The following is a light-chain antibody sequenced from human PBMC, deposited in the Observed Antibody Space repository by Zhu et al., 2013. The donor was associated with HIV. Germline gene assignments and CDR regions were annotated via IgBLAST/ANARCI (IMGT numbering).Light chain of an antibody. CDR3: QQYNNWPSIT. J-gene: IGKJ5*01. Sequence: EIVMTQSPATLSVSPGERATLSCRASQSVSSNLAWYQQRPGQAPRLVIYGASTRATGFPARISGSGSGTEFTLTISSLQSEDFAVYYCQQYNNWPSITFGQGTRLEIK. CDR1: QSVSSN. CDR2: GAS. V-gene: IGKV3-15*01.